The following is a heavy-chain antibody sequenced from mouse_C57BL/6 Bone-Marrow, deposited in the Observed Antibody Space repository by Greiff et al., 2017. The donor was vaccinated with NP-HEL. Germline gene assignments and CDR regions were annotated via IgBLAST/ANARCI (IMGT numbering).Heavy chain of an antibody. CDR2: INPNNGGT. CDR3: ARRIYYYGSFYAMDY. J-gene: IGHJ4*01. Sequence: VQLKESGPELVKPGASVKMSCKASGYTFTDYNMHWVKQSHGKSLEWIGYINPNNGGTSYNQKFKGKATLTVNKSSSTAYMELRSLTSEDSAVYYCARRIYYYGSFYAMDYWGQGTSVTVSS. D-gene: IGHD1-1*01. CDR1: GYTFTDYN. V-gene: IGHV1-22*01.